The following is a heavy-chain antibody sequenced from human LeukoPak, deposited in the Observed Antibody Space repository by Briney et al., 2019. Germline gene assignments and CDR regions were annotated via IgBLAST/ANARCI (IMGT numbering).Heavy chain of an antibody. V-gene: IGHV3-23*01. CDR2: ISDSGGNT. D-gene: IGHD4-11*01. J-gene: IGHJ4*02. CDR3: AKGSLHPGIFDY. Sequence: PGGSLRPSCAASGFTFSSCAMTWVRQAPGKGLEWVSTISDSGGNTYYADSVKGRVTISRDNSKNTLYLQMNSLRAEDTAVYYCAKGSLHPGIFDYWGQGTLVTVSS. CDR1: GFTFSSCA.